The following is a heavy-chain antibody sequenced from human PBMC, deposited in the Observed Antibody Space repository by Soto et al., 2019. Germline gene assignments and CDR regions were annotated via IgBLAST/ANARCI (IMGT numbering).Heavy chain of an antibody. J-gene: IGHJ3*02. V-gene: IGHV4-31*03. Sequence: SETLSLTCTVSGGSISSGGYYWSWIRQHPGKGLEWIGYIYYSGSTYYNPSLKSRVTISVDTSKNQFSLKLSSVTAADTAVYYCARSIVVVVAATLCDAFDIWGQGTMVTVSS. CDR1: GGSISSGGYY. CDR3: ARSIVVVVAATLCDAFDI. CDR2: IYYSGST. D-gene: IGHD2-15*01.